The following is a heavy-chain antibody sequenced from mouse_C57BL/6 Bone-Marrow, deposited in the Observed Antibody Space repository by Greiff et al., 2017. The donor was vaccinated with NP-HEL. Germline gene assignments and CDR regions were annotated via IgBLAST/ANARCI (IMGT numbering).Heavy chain of an antibody. D-gene: IGHD1-1*01. CDR2: IYPRSGNT. Sequence: QVQLKESGAELARPGASVKLSCKASGYTFTSYGISWVKQRTGQGLEWIGEIYPRSGNTYYNEKFKGKATLTADKSSSTAYMELRSLTSEDSAVYFCARFTTVVAVDYWGQGTTLTVSS. J-gene: IGHJ2*01. CDR1: GYTFTSYG. V-gene: IGHV1-81*01. CDR3: ARFTTVVAVDY.